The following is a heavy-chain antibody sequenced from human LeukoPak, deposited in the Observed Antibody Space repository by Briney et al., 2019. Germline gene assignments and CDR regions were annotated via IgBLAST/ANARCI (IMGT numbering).Heavy chain of an antibody. Sequence: PSDTLSLTCAVYGGSFSGYYWSWIRQPPGKGLEWIGSIYHTGSTYYNPSLRSRVTISLDTSNNQFSLKLTSVTATDTAIYYCARELPRRYFDYWGQGTLVTVSS. J-gene: IGHJ4*02. V-gene: IGHV4-34*01. CDR2: IYHTGST. CDR3: ARELPRRYFDY. CDR1: GGSFSGYY.